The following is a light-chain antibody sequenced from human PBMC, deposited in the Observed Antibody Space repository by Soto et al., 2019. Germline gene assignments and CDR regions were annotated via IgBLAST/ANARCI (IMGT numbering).Light chain of an antibody. CDR2: DAS. V-gene: IGKV1-5*01. CDR3: KQYNSYA. CDR1: QSISTW. Sequence: DIQMTQSPSTLSSSVGDRVTITCRASQSISTWLAWYQQKPGKAPNLLIYDASSLQSGVPARFSGSGSGTEFTLTMNSLQPDDFANYDSKQYNSYAFGPGTKVDIK. J-gene: IGKJ3*01.